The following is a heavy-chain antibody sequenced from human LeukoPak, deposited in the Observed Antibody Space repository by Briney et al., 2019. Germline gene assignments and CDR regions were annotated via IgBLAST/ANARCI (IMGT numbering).Heavy chain of an antibody. D-gene: IGHD6-13*01. CDR1: GFTFSSYA. CDR2: ISYDGSNK. CDR3: ARAPYSSSWYLAFDI. J-gene: IGHJ3*02. Sequence: GGFLRLSCAASGFTFSSYAMHWVRQAPGKGLEWVAVISYDGSNKYYADSVKGRFTISRDNSKNTLYLQMNSLRAEDTAVYYCARAPYSSSWYLAFDIWGQGTMVTVSS. V-gene: IGHV3-30-3*01.